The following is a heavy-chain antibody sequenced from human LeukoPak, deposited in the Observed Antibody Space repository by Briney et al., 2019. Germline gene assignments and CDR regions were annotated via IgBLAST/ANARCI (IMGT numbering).Heavy chain of an antibody. CDR2: ISAYNGNT. V-gene: IGHV1-18*01. CDR3: AIGQQQLPSVDY. Sequence: ASVKVSCKASGYTFTSYGISWVRQAPGQGLEWMGWISAYNGNTNYAQKLHGRVTMTTDTSTSTAYMELRSLRSDDTAVYYCAIGQQQLPSVDYWGQGTLVTVSS. D-gene: IGHD6-13*01. CDR1: GYTFTSYG. J-gene: IGHJ4*02.